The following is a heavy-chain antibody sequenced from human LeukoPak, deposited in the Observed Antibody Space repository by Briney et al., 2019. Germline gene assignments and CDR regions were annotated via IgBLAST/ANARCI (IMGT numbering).Heavy chain of an antibody. D-gene: IGHD3-10*01. V-gene: IGHV3-23*01. Sequence: GGSLRLSCAASGFTFSSYAMGWVRQAPGKGREWVSSISAPGVSTYFAASVRGRFTISRDNSKNTQYLQMNSLRAEDTAGYYCAKGSGRYGSGSFSDSWGQGTLVTVSS. CDR3: AKGSGRYGSGSFSDS. J-gene: IGHJ5*01. CDR2: ISAPGVST. CDR1: GFTFSSYA.